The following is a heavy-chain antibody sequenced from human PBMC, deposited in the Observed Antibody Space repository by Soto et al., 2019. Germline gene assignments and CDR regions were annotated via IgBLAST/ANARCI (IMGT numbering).Heavy chain of an antibody. CDR1: GYTFYSHS. V-gene: IGHV1-18*01. CDR3: ARCIQGDYYYGRDV. J-gene: IGHJ6*02. CDR2: INADYGNT. D-gene: IGHD5-18*01. Sequence: QAQLVQSGAEVRKPGASVKVSCKASGYTFYSHSISWVRQAPGQGLEWMGRINADYGNTQYAQKFRGGVTMTTDTSTTTVYMELTNLRSDDTAVYYCARCIQGDYYYGRDVWGQGTTVTVSS.